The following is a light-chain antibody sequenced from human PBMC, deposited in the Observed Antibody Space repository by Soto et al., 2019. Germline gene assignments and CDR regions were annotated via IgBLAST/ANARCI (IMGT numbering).Light chain of an antibody. CDR2: EGS. CDR3: CSYAGSSTLV. V-gene: IGLV2-23*01. Sequence: QSALTQPASVSGSPGQSITISXTXXXXXVGRYNLVSWYQQHPGKAPKLMIYEGSKRPSGGSNRFSGSKSGNTASLTISGLQAEDEADYYCCSYAGSSTLVFGGGTERTVL. CDR1: XXXVGRYNL. J-gene: IGLJ3*02.